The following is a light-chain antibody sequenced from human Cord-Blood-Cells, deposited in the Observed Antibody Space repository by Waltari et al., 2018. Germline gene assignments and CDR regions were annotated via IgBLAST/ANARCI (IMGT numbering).Light chain of an antibody. CDR3: QQYGSSPPWT. Sequence: EIVLTQPPGTLSLFPGERATLSCRASQSVSSTYLAWYQQKPGQAPRLLIYGASSRATGIPDRFSGSGSGTDFTLTISRLEPEDFAVYYCQQYGSSPPWTFGQGTKVEIK. J-gene: IGKJ1*01. CDR2: GAS. CDR1: QSVSSTY. V-gene: IGKV3-20*01.